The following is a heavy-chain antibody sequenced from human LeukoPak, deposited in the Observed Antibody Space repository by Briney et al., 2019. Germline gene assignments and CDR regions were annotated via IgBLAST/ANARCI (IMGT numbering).Heavy chain of an antibody. CDR3: ARGLNDSWTGEDY. CDR1: DGSFSGYY. CDR2: INHSGST. D-gene: IGHD3-3*01. J-gene: IGHJ4*02. V-gene: IGHV4-34*01. Sequence: SETLSLTCAVYDGSFSGYYWSWIRQPPGKGLEWIGEINHSGSTNYNPSLKSRVTISLDTSKSQFSLKVRYVTAADTAVYYCARGLNDSWTGEDYWGQGTLVTVSS.